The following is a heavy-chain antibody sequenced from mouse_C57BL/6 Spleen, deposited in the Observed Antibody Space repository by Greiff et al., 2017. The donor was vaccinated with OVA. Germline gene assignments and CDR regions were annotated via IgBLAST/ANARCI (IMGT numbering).Heavy chain of an antibody. CDR2: IDPANGNT. CDR3: ARGLDYAMDY. J-gene: IGHJ4*01. CDR1: GFTFTNTC. Sequence: VQLKQPVAELVRPGASVKLSCTASGFTFTNTCMPWVKQRPEQGLEWIGRIDPANGNTKYAPKFQGKATITADTTSNTAYLQLSSLTSEDTAVYYCARGLDYAMDYWGQGTSVTVSS. V-gene: IGHV14-3*01. D-gene: IGHD2-13*01.